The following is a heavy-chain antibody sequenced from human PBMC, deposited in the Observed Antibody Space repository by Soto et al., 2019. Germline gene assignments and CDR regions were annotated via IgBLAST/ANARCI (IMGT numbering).Heavy chain of an antibody. D-gene: IGHD3-3*01. Sequence: PSETLSLTCTVSGGSISSYYWSWIRQPPGKGLEWIGYIYYSGSTNYNPSLKSRVTITVDTSKNQFYLKLSSVTAADTAVNYCARLSYYDFWSGYYTVYYYGMDVWGQGTTVTVSS. CDR2: IYYSGST. V-gene: IGHV4-59*01. J-gene: IGHJ6*02. CDR3: ARLSYYDFWSGYYTVYYYGMDV. CDR1: GGSISSYY.